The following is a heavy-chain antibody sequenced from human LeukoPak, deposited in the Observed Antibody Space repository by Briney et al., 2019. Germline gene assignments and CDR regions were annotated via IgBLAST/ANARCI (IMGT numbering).Heavy chain of an antibody. CDR2: ISYDRSNK. CDR3: ASSGSYSYFDY. J-gene: IGHJ4*02. CDR1: GFTFSSYA. V-gene: IGHV3-30-3*01. Sequence: PGGSLRLSCAASGFTFSSYAMHWVRQAPGKGLEWVAVISYDRSNKYYADSVKGPFTISRDNSKNTLYLQMNSLRAEDTAVYYCASSGSYSYFDYWGQGTLVTVSS. D-gene: IGHD3-10*01.